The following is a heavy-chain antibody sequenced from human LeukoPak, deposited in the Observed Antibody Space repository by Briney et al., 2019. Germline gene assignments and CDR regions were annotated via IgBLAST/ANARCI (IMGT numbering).Heavy chain of an antibody. CDR2: IYYSGST. CDR1: GGSISSYY. V-gene: IGHV4-59*01. D-gene: IGHD3-3*01. CDR3: ARVRSITIFGVVIYYGMDV. J-gene: IGHJ6*02. Sequence: SETLSLTCTVSGGSISSYYWSWIRQPPGKGLEWIGYIYYSGSTNYNPSLKSRVTISVDTSKNQFSLKLSSVTAADTAVYYCARVRSITIFGVVIYYGMDVWGQGTTVTVSS.